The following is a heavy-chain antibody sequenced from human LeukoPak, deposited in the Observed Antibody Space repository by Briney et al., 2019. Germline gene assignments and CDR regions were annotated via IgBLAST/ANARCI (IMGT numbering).Heavy chain of an antibody. J-gene: IGHJ5*02. CDR3: ARGYSSSWYEGWFDP. V-gene: IGHV1-69*13. Sequence: SVKVSCKASGGTFSSYAISWVRQAPGQGLEWMGGIIPIFGTANYAQKFQGRVTITADGSTSTAYMELSSLRSEDTAVYYCARGYSSSWYEGWFDPWGQGTLVTVSS. CDR2: IIPIFGTA. D-gene: IGHD6-13*01. CDR1: GGTFSSYA.